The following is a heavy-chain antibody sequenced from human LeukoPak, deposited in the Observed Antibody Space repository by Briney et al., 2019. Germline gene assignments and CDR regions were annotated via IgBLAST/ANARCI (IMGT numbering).Heavy chain of an antibody. CDR2: IIPIFGTA. J-gene: IGHJ6*03. CDR3: ARSRPIAARQYYYYMDV. Sequence: SVKVSCKASGGTFSSYAISWVRQAPGQGLEWMGGIIPIFGTANYAQKFQGRVTITTDESTSTAYMELSSLRSEDTAVYYCARSRPIAARQYYYYMDVWGKGTTVTVSS. D-gene: IGHD6-6*01. CDR1: GGTFSSYA. V-gene: IGHV1-69*05.